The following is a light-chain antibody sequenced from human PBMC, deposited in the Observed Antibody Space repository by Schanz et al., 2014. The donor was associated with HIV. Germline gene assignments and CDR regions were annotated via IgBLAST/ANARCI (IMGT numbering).Light chain of an antibody. CDR1: ASNIGHYD. CDR2: NTY. J-gene: IGLJ3*02. Sequence: QSVLTQPPSASGTPGQRVTISCSGGASNIGHYDVFWYQQLPGAAPKLLIYNTYHRPSGVPDRFSGSESGTSASLAISGLQSEDEADFYCATWDDSLNGWVFGGGTKLTVL. CDR3: ATWDDSLNGWV. V-gene: IGLV1-44*01.